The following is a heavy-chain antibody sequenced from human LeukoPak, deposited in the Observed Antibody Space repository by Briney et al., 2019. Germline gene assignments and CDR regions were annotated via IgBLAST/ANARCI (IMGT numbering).Heavy chain of an antibody. J-gene: IGHJ4*02. Sequence: ASVKVSCKASGYTFTSYAMHWVRQAPGQRLEWMGWINAGNGNTKYSQKFQGRVTITRDTSASTAYMELSSLRSEDTAVYYCARVRQPDSSSWPPRDYWGQGTLVTVSS. D-gene: IGHD6-13*01. CDR1: GYTFTSYA. CDR3: ARVRQPDSSSWPPRDY. CDR2: INAGNGNT. V-gene: IGHV1-3*01.